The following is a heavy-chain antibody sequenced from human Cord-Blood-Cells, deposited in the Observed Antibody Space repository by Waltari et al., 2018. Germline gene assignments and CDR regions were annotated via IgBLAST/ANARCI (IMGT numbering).Heavy chain of an antibody. V-gene: IGHV4-38-2*02. CDR1: GYSISSGYY. J-gene: IGHJ4*02. CDR2: IYHSGST. D-gene: IGHD6-13*01. CDR3: ARGVGIAAAGKVDY. Sequence: QVQLQESGPGLVKPSETLSLTCTVSGYSISSGYYWGWIRQPPGKGLEWIGSIYHSGSTYYNPSLKSRVTISVDTSKNQCSLKLSSVTAADTAVYYCARGVGIAAAGKVDYWGQGTLVTVSS.